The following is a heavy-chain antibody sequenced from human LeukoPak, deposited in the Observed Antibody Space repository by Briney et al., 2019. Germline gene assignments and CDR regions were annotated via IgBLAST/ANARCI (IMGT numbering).Heavy chain of an antibody. J-gene: IGHJ4*02. CDR2: FSHSGIT. V-gene: IGHV4-4*02. CDR3: ARNGGHNQEH. CDR1: GASISRGSW. Sequence: PSETLSLTCDVSGASISRGSWWSWVRQPPGKGLEWIGEFSHSGITNFNPSLKSRVTISVDKSRNQFSLNLISVTAADSAVYFCARNGGHNQEHWGQGTLVTVSS. D-gene: IGHD1-1*01.